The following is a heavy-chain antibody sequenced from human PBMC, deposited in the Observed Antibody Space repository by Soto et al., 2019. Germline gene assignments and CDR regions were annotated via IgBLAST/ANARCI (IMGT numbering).Heavy chain of an antibody. CDR2: ISPYTGNT. V-gene: IGHV1-18*01. Sequence: QVQLVQSGDEVKKPGASVKVSCKASGYIFVNYGIAWVRQAPRQGLEWRGWISPYTGNTHSASKVQGRLTMTTDTSTSTAYMALASLPSDDTAVYYFVMVVNYVTPTPQDVWGQGTTVTVSS. D-gene: IGHD3-16*01. CDR3: VMVVNYVTPTPQDV. J-gene: IGHJ6*02. CDR1: GYIFVNYG.